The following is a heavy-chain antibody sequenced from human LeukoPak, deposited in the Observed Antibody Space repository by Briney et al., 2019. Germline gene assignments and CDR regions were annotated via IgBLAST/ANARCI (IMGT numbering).Heavy chain of an antibody. J-gene: IGHJ4*02. CDR1: GFTFSSYG. CDR3: AKDSSRGGPLPDY. V-gene: IGHV3-30*18. D-gene: IGHD2-2*01. Sequence: GXSLRLSCAASGFTFSSYGMHWVRQAPGKGLEWVAVISHDGSNKYYADSVKGRFTISRDNSKNTLYLQMNSLRAEGTAVYYCAKDSSRGGPLPDYWGQGTLVTVSS. CDR2: ISHDGSNK.